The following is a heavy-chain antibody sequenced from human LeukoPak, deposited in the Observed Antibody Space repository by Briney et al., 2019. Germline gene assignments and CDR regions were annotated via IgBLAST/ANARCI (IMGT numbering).Heavy chain of an antibody. D-gene: IGHD1-26*01. V-gene: IGHV1-2*02. Sequence: ASVKVSCRASGYTFGDYYMHWVRQAPGQGLEWTGWLDPNSGGANSAQQFQGRVTMTRDTSISTAYMELSRLTYDDTAVYYCARMAHGSYYWGQGTLVTVSS. CDR3: ARMAHGSYY. J-gene: IGHJ4*02. CDR2: LDPNSGGA. CDR1: GYTFGDYY.